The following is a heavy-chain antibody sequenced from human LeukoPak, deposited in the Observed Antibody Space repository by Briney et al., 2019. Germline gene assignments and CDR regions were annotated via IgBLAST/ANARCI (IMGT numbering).Heavy chain of an antibody. D-gene: IGHD2-15*01. CDR2: IHTSGST. J-gene: IGHJ4*02. CDR3: ARVRLGGGLDY. V-gene: IGHV4-4*07. CDR1: GDSISSSY. Sequence: SETLSLTCTVSGDSISSSYWGWIRQPAGKGLEWIGRIHTSGSTYYSPSLKSRVTMSVDTSTNQFSLKLSSVTAADTAMYYCARVRLGGGLDYWGQGTLVTVSS.